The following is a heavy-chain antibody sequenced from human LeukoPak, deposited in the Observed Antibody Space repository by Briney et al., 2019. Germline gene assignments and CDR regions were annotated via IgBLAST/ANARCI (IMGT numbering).Heavy chain of an antibody. Sequence: GGSLRLSCAASDFTFNKDWMNWVRQAPGKGLEWISGISGSGASTYYADSVKGRFTISRDDSGNTLYLQMNSLRGDDTAVYYCAKDVGKWESLHFFDYWGQGTLVTVSS. D-gene: IGHD1-26*01. CDR1: DFTFNKDW. CDR2: ISGSGAST. J-gene: IGHJ4*02. CDR3: AKDVGKWESLHFFDY. V-gene: IGHV3-23*01.